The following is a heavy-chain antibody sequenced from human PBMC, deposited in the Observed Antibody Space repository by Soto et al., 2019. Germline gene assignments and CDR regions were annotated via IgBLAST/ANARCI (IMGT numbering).Heavy chain of an antibody. CDR3: ARDLYYYDSSGYGMDV. CDR2: MNPNSGNT. Sequence: GASVKVSCKASGYTFTSYDINWVRQATGQGLEWMGWMNPNSGNTGYAQKFQGRVTMTRNTPISTAYMELSSLRSEDTAVYYCARDLYYYDSSGYGMDVWGQGTTVTVSS. V-gene: IGHV1-8*01. CDR1: GYTFTSYD. J-gene: IGHJ6*02. D-gene: IGHD3-22*01.